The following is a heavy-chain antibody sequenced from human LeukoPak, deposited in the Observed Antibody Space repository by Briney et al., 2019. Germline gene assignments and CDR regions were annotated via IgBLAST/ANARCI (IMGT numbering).Heavy chain of an antibody. Sequence: ASVKVSCKASGYTFTGYYMHWVRQAPGQGLEWMGWINPNSGGTNYAQKFQGRVTMTRDTSISTAYMELSRLRSDDTAVYYCATTPASYDSSGYWFDNWGQGTLVTVSS. CDR1: GYTFTGYY. D-gene: IGHD3-22*01. CDR3: ATTPASYDSSGYWFDN. CDR2: INPNSGGT. J-gene: IGHJ4*02. V-gene: IGHV1-2*02.